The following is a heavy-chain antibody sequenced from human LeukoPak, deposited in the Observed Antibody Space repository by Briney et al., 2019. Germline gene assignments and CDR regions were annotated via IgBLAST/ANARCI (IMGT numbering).Heavy chain of an antibody. Sequence: PSETLSLTCAVSGGSISSSNWWSWVRQPPGKGLEWIGSIYYSGSTYYNPSLKSRVTISVDTSKNQFSLKLSSVTAADTAVYYCARADLGYCSSTSCLDAFDIWGQGTMVTVSS. CDR3: ARADLGYCSSTSCLDAFDI. J-gene: IGHJ3*02. V-gene: IGHV4-4*02. CDR1: GGSISSSNW. CDR2: IYYSGST. D-gene: IGHD2-2*01.